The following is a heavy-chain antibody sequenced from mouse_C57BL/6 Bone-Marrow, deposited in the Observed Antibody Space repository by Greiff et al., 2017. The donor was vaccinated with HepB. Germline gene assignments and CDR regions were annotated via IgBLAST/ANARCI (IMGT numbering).Heavy chain of an antibody. D-gene: IGHD1-1*01. Sequence: QVQLQQPGAELVKPGASVKMSCKASGYTFTSYWITWVKQRPGQGLEWIGDIYPGSGSTNYNEKFKSKATLTVDTSSSTAYMQLSSLTSEDSAVYYCAREPPTVVAYGGFAYWGQGTLVTVSA. CDR1: GYTFTSYW. CDR2: IYPGSGST. V-gene: IGHV1-55*01. J-gene: IGHJ3*01. CDR3: AREPPTVVAYGGFAY.